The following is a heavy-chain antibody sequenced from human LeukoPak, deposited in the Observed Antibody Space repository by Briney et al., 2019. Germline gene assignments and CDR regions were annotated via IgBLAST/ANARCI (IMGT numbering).Heavy chain of an antibody. CDR2: IYTSGST. CDR3: ARGAALWFGELHFDY. Sequence: SETQSLTCTVSGGSISSYYWSWIRQPAGKGLEWIGRIYTSGSTNYNPSLKSRVTMSVDTSKNQFSLKLSSVTAADTAVYYCARGAALWFGELHFDYWGQGTLVTVSS. CDR1: GGSISSYY. D-gene: IGHD3-10*01. V-gene: IGHV4-4*07. J-gene: IGHJ4*02.